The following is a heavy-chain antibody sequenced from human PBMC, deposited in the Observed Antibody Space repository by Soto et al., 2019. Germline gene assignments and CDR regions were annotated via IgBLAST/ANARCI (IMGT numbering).Heavy chain of an antibody. CDR3: AHHSDYRSVWYAFDY. J-gene: IGHJ4*02. Sequence: QITLKESGPTLVKPTQTLTLTCTFSGFSLSTSGVGVGWIRQPPGKALEWLALIYWDDDKRYSTSLKIRLNSSKYTSKNQMVPTMTNMDPVDTATYYCAHHSDYRSVWYAFDYWGQGTLVTVSS. CDR1: GFSLSTSGVG. D-gene: IGHD6-19*01. V-gene: IGHV2-5*02. CDR2: IYWDDDK.